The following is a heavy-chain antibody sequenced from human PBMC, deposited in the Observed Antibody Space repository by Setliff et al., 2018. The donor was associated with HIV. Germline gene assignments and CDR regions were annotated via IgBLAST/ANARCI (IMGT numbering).Heavy chain of an antibody. CDR2: INPDSRGT. J-gene: IGHJ4*02. CDR3: ARGVKGIATTGKYYFDY. V-gene: IGHV1-2*06. Sequence: ASVKVSCKTSGYAFTDYSIHWVRPAPGQGLEWVGRINPDSRGTNYAQTFQGRVTMTRDTSVSTAYTELSRLKSDDTAVFYCARGVKGIATTGKYYFDYWGQGTLVTVSA. D-gene: IGHD6-13*01. CDR1: GYAFTDYS.